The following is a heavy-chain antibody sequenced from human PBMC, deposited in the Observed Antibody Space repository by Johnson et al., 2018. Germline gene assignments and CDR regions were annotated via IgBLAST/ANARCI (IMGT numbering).Heavy chain of an antibody. J-gene: IGHJ6*03. D-gene: IGHD4-17*01. V-gene: IGHV3-9*01. Sequence: VQLVQSGGGLVQPGRSLRLSCAASGFTFDDYAMHWVRQAPGKGLEWVSGISWNSGSIGYADSVKGRFTISRDNAKNSLYLQMNSLRAEDTALYYCAKVKGLRSYYYYMDVWGKGTTVTVSS. CDR3: AKVKGLRSYYYYMDV. CDR2: ISWNSGSI. CDR1: GFTFDDYA.